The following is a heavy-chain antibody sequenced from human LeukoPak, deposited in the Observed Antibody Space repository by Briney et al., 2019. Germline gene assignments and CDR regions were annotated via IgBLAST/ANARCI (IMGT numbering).Heavy chain of an antibody. D-gene: IGHD6-19*01. CDR3: AREAAGYSSGWPDY. CDR1: GFTFSSYE. J-gene: IGHJ4*02. CDR2: ISSSGTTI. V-gene: IGHV3-48*03. Sequence: GGSLRLSCAASGFTFSSYEMNWVRQAPGKGLEWVSYISSSGTTIYYADSVNGRFTISRDNAKNALYLQMYSLRAEDTAVYYCAREAAGYSSGWPDYWGQGTLVTVSS.